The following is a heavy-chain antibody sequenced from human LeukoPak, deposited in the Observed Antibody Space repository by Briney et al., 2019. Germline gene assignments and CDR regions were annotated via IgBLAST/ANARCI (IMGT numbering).Heavy chain of an antibody. D-gene: IGHD5-12*01. CDR2: IYYSGST. Sequence: SETLSPTCTVSGGSISGYYWSWIRQPPGKGLEWMGYIYYSGSTNYNPSLKSRVTISVDTSKNQFSLNLSSVTAADTATYYCARYSGHYYYYGMDVWGQGTTVTVSS. V-gene: IGHV4-59*01. CDR3: ARYSGHYYYYGMDV. CDR1: GGSISGYY. J-gene: IGHJ6*02.